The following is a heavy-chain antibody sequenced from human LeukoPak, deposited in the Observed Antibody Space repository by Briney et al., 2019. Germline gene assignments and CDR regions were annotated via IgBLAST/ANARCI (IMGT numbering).Heavy chain of an antibody. CDR2: IKSKTDGGTT. D-gene: IGHD2-2*01. Sequence: GGSLRLSCAASGFTFSNAWMSWVRQAPGKGLEWVGRIKSKTDGGTTDYAAPVKGRFTISRDDSKNTLYLQMNSLKTEDTAVYYCTTAPDIVVVPAAYYFDYWGQGTLVTVSP. J-gene: IGHJ4*02. V-gene: IGHV3-15*01. CDR1: GFTFSNAW. CDR3: TTAPDIVVVPAAYYFDY.